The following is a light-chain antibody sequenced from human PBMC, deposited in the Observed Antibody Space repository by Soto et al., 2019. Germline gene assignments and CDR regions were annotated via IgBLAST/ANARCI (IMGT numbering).Light chain of an antibody. CDR3: CSYAGTYPGV. CDR2: DVS. V-gene: IGLV2-11*01. CDR1: SSDVGRYSY. J-gene: IGLJ1*01. Sequence: QSALTQPRSVSGSPGQSVSISCTGTSSDVGRYSYVSWYQQHPGKAPKLMIYDVSERPSGVPDRFSGSKSGNTASLTISGLQAEDEADYYCCSYAGTYPGVFETGTKVTVL.